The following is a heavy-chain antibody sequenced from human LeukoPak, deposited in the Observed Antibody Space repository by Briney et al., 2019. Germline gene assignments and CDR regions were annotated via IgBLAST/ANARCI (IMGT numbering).Heavy chain of an antibody. V-gene: IGHV3-23*01. CDR3: TRRSSAAGRQYFDY. CDR2: ISDTGRLS. Sequence: AGGSLRLSCAASGFTFSSSAMSWVRQAPGKGLEWVAAISDTGRLSYCADSVNGRFTISRDNSKNTLYLQMNSLKTEDTAVYYCTRRSSAAGRQYFDYWGQGTLVTVSS. J-gene: IGHJ4*02. D-gene: IGHD6-13*01. CDR1: GFTFSSSA.